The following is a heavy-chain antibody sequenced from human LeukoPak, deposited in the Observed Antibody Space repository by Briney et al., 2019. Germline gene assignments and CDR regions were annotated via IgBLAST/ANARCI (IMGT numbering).Heavy chain of an antibody. CDR1: GASISSYY. V-gene: IGHV4-39*01. D-gene: IGHD6-13*01. CDR3: ASRDIAAAGTGEYFQH. Sequence: SETLSLTCSVSGASISSYYWGWIRQPPGKGLEWIGSIYYSGSTYYNPSLKSRVTISVDTSKNQFSLKLSSVTAADTAVYYCASRDIAAAGTGEYFQHWGQGTLVTVSS. CDR2: IYYSGST. J-gene: IGHJ1*01.